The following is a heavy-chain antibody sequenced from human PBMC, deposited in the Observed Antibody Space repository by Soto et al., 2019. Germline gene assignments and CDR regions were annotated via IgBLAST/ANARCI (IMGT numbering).Heavy chain of an antibody. J-gene: IGHJ6*02. Sequence: EVQLVESGGGLVQPGGSLRLSCAASGFTFGTCEMNWVRQAPGKGLEWVSYISRSGSTIYYADSVKGRFTISRDNAKNSLYLQLNSLRAEDTAVYYCARDPSLSSSSYLSYYYGMDVWGQGTTVTVSS. CDR1: GFTFGTCE. CDR3: ARDPSLSSSSYLSYYYGMDV. D-gene: IGHD6-6*01. CDR2: ISRSGSTI. V-gene: IGHV3-48*03.